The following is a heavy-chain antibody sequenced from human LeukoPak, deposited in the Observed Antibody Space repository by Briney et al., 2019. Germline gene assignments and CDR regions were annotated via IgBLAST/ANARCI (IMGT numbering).Heavy chain of an antibody. V-gene: IGHV4-39*07. J-gene: IGHJ4*02. CDR3: ARDEGSAYPFDY. CDR2: IYYIGST. D-gene: IGHD3-22*01. Sequence: SETLSLTCTVSGGSISSSSFYWGWIRQPPGKGLEWIGSIYYIGSTYYNPSLKSRVTISVDTSKNQFSLNLNSVTAADTAVYFCARDEGSAYPFDYWGQGTLVTVSS. CDR1: GGSISSSSFY.